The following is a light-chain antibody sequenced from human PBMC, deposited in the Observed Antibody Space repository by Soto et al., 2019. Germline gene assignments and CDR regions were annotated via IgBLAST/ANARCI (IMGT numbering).Light chain of an antibody. CDR3: AGWDDSPNGYV. J-gene: IGLJ1*01. V-gene: IGLV1-44*01. CDR1: SSNIGRNT. Sequence: QSVLTQPPSASGTPGQRVTISCSGSSSNIGRNTVNWYQHLPGTAPKLLIYSNNQRPSGVPDRFSGSKSGTSASLAISGLQSEDEADYYCAGWDDSPNGYVFGTGTKVTVL. CDR2: SNN.